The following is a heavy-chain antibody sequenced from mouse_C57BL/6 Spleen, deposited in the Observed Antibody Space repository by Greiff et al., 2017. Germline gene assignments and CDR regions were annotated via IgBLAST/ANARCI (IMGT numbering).Heavy chain of an antibody. D-gene: IGHD1-1*01. Sequence: EVQLQQSVAELVRPGASVKLSCTASGFNIKNTYMHWVKQRPEQGLEWIGRIDPANGNTKYAPKFQGKATITADTSSNTAYLQLSSLTSEDTAIYYCSGWPYCGSYAMDYWGQGTSVTVSS. J-gene: IGHJ4*01. V-gene: IGHV14-3*01. CDR3: SGWPYCGSYAMDY. CDR1: GFNIKNTY. CDR2: IDPANGNT.